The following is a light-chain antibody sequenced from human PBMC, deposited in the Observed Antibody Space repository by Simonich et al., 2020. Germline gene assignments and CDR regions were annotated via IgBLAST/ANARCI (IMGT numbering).Light chain of an antibody. CDR2: VAS. J-gene: IGKJ4*01. CDR3: QQYNNWPPLT. CDR1: QSVSSSY. Sequence: EIVLTQSPGTLSLSPGERATLSCRASQSVSSSYLAWFQQKPGQAPRLLFYVASTRATCIPARCSGSGSGTEFTLTISSMQSEDFAVYYCQQYNNWPPLTFGGGTKVEIK. V-gene: IGKV3-15*01.